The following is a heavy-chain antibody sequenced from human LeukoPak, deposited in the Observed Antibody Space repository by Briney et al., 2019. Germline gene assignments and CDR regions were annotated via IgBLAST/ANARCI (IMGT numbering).Heavy chain of an antibody. CDR2: ISGSGSNT. Sequence: GGSLRLSCEASGFTFRTYGMSWVRQAPGKGLEWVSGISGSGSNTYYADSVKGRFIISRDTSTNTLYLQMNSLRAEDTAFYYCARGSGSYRQYFDYWGQGTLVTVSS. J-gene: IGHJ4*02. V-gene: IGHV3-23*01. CDR3: ARGSGSYRQYFDY. CDR1: GFTFRTYG. D-gene: IGHD3-16*02.